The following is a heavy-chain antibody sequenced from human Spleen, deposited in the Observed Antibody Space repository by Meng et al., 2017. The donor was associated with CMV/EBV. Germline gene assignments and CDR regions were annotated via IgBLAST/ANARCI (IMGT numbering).Heavy chain of an antibody. D-gene: IGHD6-13*01. Sequence: GESLKISCAASGFTVNSNYMSWVRQAPGKGLECVSLIYSDGRTYYADSVKGRFTITRDNSKNTVYLQMNSLRAEDTAMFYCAGYPQTYPYSSSSWGQGTLVTVSS. CDR2: IYSDGRT. V-gene: IGHV3-53*01. J-gene: IGHJ4*02. CDR3: AGYPQTYPYSSSS. CDR1: GFTVNSNY.